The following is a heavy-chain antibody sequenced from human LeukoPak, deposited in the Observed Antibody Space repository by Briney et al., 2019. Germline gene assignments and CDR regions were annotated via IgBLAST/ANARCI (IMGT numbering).Heavy chain of an antibody. Sequence: PGGSLRLSRAASGFTFSSYGMHWVRQAPGKGLEWVAFIRYDGSNKYYADSVKGRFTISRDNSKNTLYLQMNSLRAEDTAVYYCAKVYGDYPPDNWFDPWGQGTLVTVSS. J-gene: IGHJ5*02. D-gene: IGHD4-17*01. CDR1: GFTFSSYG. CDR2: IRYDGSNK. V-gene: IGHV3-30*02. CDR3: AKVYGDYPPDNWFDP.